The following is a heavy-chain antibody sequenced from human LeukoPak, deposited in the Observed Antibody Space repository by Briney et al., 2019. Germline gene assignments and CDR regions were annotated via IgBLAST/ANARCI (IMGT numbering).Heavy chain of an antibody. Sequence: ASVKVSCKASGGTFSSYAISWVRQAPGQGLEWMGGIIPIFGTANYAQKFQGRVTITADESTSTAYMELSSLRSEDTAVYYCARAEIVVVPAAIKAEYYYYMDVWGKGTTVTVSS. CDR3: ARAEIVVVPAAIKAEYYYYMDV. CDR1: GGTFSSYA. D-gene: IGHD2-2*02. V-gene: IGHV1-69*13. J-gene: IGHJ6*03. CDR2: IIPIFGTA.